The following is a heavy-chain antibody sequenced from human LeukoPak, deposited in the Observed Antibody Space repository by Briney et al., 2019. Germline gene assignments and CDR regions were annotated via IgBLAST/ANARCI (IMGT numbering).Heavy chain of an antibody. CDR2: INQDGSEE. V-gene: IGHV3-7*01. CDR3: VRDGGVSGYDLLDY. Sequence: GSLRLSCAASGFTFSHYWMTWVRQAPGKGLEWVAQINQDGSEEYYMDSVKARFTISRDNAKNSAFLQMNSLRAEDTAVYYCVRDGGVSGYDLLDYWGQGTLVTVPS. D-gene: IGHD5-12*01. J-gene: IGHJ4*02. CDR1: GFTFSHYW.